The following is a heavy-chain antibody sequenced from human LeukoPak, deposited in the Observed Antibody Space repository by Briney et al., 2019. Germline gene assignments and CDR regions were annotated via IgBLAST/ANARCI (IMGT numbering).Heavy chain of an antibody. D-gene: IGHD3-22*01. CDR2: IYYSGST. V-gene: IGHV4-39*07. J-gene: IGHJ4*02. CDR1: GSSISSSSYY. CDR3: ARGMGYYYDSSGEIDY. Sequence: SETLSLTCTVSGSSISSSSYYWGWIRQPPGKGLEWIGSIYYSGSTYYNPSLKSRVTISVDTSKNQFSLKLSSVTAADTAVYYCARGMGYYYDSSGEIDYWGQGTLVTVSS.